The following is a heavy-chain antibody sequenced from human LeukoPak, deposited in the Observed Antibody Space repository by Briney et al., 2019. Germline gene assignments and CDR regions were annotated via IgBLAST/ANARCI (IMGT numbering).Heavy chain of an antibody. D-gene: IGHD6-6*01. V-gene: IGHV3-30-3*01. CDR2: ISYDGSNK. J-gene: IGHJ4*02. Sequence: SGGSLRLSCAASGFTFSSYAMHWVRQAPGKGLEWVAVISYDGSNKYYADSVKGRFTISRDNSKNTLYLQMNSLRAEDTAVYYCARGGDSSSSRYYFDYWGQGTLVTVSS. CDR1: GFTFSSYA. CDR3: ARGGDSSSSRYYFDY.